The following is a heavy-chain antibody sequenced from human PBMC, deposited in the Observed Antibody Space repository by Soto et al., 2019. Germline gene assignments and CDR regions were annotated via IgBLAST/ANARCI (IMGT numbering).Heavy chain of an antibody. CDR3: ARVMGITYCGGDCYSGAFDI. CDR1: GGTFSSYA. CDR2: IIPIFGTA. Sequence: SVKVSCKASGGTFSSYAISWVRQAPGQGLEWMGGIIPIFGTANYAQKFQGRVTITADESTSTAYMELSSLRSEDTAVYYCARVMGITYCGGDCYSGAFDIWGQGTMVTV. D-gene: IGHD2-21*02. J-gene: IGHJ3*02. V-gene: IGHV1-69*13.